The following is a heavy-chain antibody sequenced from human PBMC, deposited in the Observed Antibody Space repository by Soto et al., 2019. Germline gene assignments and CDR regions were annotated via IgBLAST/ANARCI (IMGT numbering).Heavy chain of an antibody. CDR3: ARGVAGSGFDL. Sequence: SQTLSLTCAISGDSVSSNTAAWNWIRSSPSRGLEWLGRTYYRSNWRHDYAVSVKSRITVNPDTSKNHFSLQLDSVTPDDTAVYYCARGVAGSGFDLWGQGTLVTVSS. V-gene: IGHV6-1*01. CDR2: TYYRSNWRH. J-gene: IGHJ4*02. CDR1: GDSVSSNTAA. D-gene: IGHD6-19*01.